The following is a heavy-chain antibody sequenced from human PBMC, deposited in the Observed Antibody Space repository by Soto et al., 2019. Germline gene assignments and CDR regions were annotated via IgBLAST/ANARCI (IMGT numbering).Heavy chain of an antibody. CDR2: IVPIFATA. CDR3: AQEAATHSTGWQY. CDR1: GGTFSSYE. J-gene: IGHJ4*02. Sequence: QVQLVQSVAEVKKPGSSVKVSCKASGGTFSSYEINWVRQVPGQGLEWMGGIVPIFATANYAPKFQGRVTLTADESTSTANMELHSLTSDDTAVYYCAQEAATHSTGWQYWGQGTLVTVSS. D-gene: IGHD6-19*01. V-gene: IGHV1-69*12.